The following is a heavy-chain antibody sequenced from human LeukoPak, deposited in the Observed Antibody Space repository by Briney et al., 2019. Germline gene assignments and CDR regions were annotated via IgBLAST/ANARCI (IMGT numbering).Heavy chain of an antibody. D-gene: IGHD3-10*01. CDR2: INHSGST. J-gene: IGHJ4*02. Sequence: SETLSLTCAVYGGSFSGYYWSWIRQPPGKGLEWIGEINHSGSTNYNPSLKSRVTISVDTSKNQFSLKLSSVTAADTAVYYCARGRYGSGSYVQSHNYFDYWGQGTLATVSS. CDR3: ARGRYGSGSYVQSHNYFDY. CDR1: GGSFSGYY. V-gene: IGHV4-34*01.